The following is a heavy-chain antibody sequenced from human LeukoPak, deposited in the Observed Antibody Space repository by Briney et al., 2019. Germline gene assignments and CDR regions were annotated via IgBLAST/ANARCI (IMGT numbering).Heavy chain of an antibody. CDR1: GFTFSASA. V-gene: IGHV3-73*01. J-gene: IGHJ4*02. CDR2: IRSKANNYAT. Sequence: GGSLRLSCTASGFTFSASAIHWVRQASGKGLEWVGRIRSKANNYATTYAAAVKGRFIISRDDSKNTAYLQMNSLKTEDTAVYYCINPTYYYGSGSTDYWGQGTLVTVSS. D-gene: IGHD3-10*01. CDR3: INPTYYYGSGSTDY.